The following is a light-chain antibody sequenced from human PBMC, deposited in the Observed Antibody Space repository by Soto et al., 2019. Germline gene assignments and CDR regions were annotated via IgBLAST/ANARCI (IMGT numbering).Light chain of an antibody. V-gene: IGKV1-5*01. CDR2: HAS. J-gene: IGKJ5*01. CDR1: QPISTW. Sequence: DIQMTQSPSTLSASVGDRVTITCRASQPISTWLAWYQQRPGKAPNLLIYHASSLESGVPSRFSGSGSGTELTLSISSLQPDDFGTYYCQQYDEHSITFGQGTRLEIK. CDR3: QQYDEHSIT.